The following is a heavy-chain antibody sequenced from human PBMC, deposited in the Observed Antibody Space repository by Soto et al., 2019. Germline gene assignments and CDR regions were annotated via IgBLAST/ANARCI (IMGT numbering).Heavy chain of an antibody. Sequence: QVELVQSGIEVKNPGSSVKVSCKASGDTFSNYAINWVRQAPGQGLEWMGGIIPFYDKPNYAENFLGRVTISADKFTDTAYLEVSSLRSEDTAVYFCARGYRELFFYAMDVWGRGTPVIVSS. D-gene: IGHD3-10*01. J-gene: IGHJ6*02. CDR1: GDTFSNYA. V-gene: IGHV1-69*06. CDR3: ARGYRELFFYAMDV. CDR2: IIPFYDKP.